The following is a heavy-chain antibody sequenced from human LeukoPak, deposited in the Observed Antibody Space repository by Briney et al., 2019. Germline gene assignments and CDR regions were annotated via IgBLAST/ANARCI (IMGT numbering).Heavy chain of an antibody. V-gene: IGHV3-30*03. Sequence: GRSLRLSCAASGFTFSSYGMHWVRQAPGKGLEWVAVISYDGSNKYYADSVKRGFTISRDNSKNTLYLQMNSLRAEDTAVYYCARTRARRLDYWGQGTLVTVSS. CDR3: ARTRARRLDY. CDR1: GFTFSSYG. CDR2: ISYDGSNK. J-gene: IGHJ4*02.